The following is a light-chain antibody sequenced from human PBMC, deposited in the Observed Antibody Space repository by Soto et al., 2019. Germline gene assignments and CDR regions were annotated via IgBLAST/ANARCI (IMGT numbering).Light chain of an antibody. CDR1: QTVRNNY. Sequence: EFMLTQTPGTLSLSPGERATLSCRASQTVRNNYLAWYQQKPGQAPRLLIYDASSRATGIPDRFSGGGSGTDFTLTISRLEPEDFAVYYCQQYGSSPITFGQGTRLEIK. J-gene: IGKJ5*01. CDR2: DAS. CDR3: QQYGSSPIT. V-gene: IGKV3-20*01.